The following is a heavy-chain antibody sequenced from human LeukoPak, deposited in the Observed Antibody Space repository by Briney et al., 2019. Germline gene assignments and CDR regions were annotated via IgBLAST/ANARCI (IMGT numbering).Heavy chain of an antibody. CDR2: ISGSGGST. J-gene: IGHJ4*02. Sequence: GGSLRLSCAASGFTFSSYAMSWVRQAPGKGLEWVSAISGSGGSTYYADSVKGRFTISRDNSKNTLYLQMNSLRAEDTAVYYCVKYCSGGSCYPNYGDYVGYWGQGTLVTVSS. V-gene: IGHV3-23*01. CDR1: GFTFSSYA. D-gene: IGHD2-15*01. CDR3: VKYCSGGSCYPNYGDYVGY.